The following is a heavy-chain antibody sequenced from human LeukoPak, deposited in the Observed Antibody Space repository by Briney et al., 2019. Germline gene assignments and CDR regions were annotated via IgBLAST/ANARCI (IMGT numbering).Heavy chain of an antibody. CDR3: ARDELVLLWFGEPLYYYYGMDV. CDR2: TYYRSKWYN. D-gene: IGHD3-10*01. J-gene: IGHJ6*02. CDR1: GDSVSSNSAA. Sequence: SQTLSLTCAISGDSVSSNSAAWNWIRQSPSRGLEWLGRTYYRSKWYNDYAVSVKSRITINPDTSKNQFSLQLNSVTPEDTAVYYCARDELVLLWFGEPLYYYYGMDVWGQGTTVTVSS. V-gene: IGHV6-1*01.